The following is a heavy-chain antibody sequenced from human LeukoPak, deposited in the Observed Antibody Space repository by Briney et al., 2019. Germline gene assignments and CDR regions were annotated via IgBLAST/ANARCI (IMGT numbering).Heavy chain of an antibody. CDR1: GFTFSSYA. CDR2: ISGSAGIT. D-gene: IGHD3-3*01. V-gene: IGHV3-23*01. CDR3: AKVRDFWSGYSYYFDY. Sequence: GGSLRLSCAASGFTFSSYAMTWVRQAPGKGLEWVSVISGSAGITYYADSVKGRFTISRDNSKNTLYLQMNSLRAEDTAVYYCAKVRDFWSGYSYYFDYWGQGTLVTVSS. J-gene: IGHJ4*02.